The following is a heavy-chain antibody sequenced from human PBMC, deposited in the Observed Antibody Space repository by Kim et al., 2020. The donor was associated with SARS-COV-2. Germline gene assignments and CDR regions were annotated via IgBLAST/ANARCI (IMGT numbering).Heavy chain of an antibody. Sequence: SETLSLTCTVSGGSISSSSYYWGWIRQPPGKGLEWIGSIYYSGSTYYNPSLKSRVTISVDTSKNQFSLKLSSVTAADTAVYYCARENSGYDYSPLMDVWGQGTTVTVSS. CDR2: IYYSGST. J-gene: IGHJ6*02. D-gene: IGHD5-12*01. V-gene: IGHV4-39*02. CDR3: ARENSGYDYSPLMDV. CDR1: GGSISSSSYY.